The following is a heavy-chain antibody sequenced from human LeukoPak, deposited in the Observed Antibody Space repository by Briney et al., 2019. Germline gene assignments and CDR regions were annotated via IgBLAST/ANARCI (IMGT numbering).Heavy chain of an antibody. CDR3: ASLGSGYYYTGSWYFDY. D-gene: IGHD3-22*01. V-gene: IGHV4-61*08. Sequence: SEALSLTCTVSGGSISSGGYYWSWIRQHPGKGLEWIGYIYYSGSTNYNPSLKSRVTISADTSKNQFSLKLSSVTAADTAVYYCASLGSGYYYTGSWYFDYWGQGTLVTVSS. CDR2: IYYSGST. CDR1: GGSISSGGYY. J-gene: IGHJ4*02.